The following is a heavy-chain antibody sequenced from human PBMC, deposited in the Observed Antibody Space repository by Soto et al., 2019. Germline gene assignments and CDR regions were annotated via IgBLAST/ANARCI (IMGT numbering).Heavy chain of an antibody. Sequence: PGGSLRLSCAASGFTFSSYAMSWVRQAPGKGLEWVSAISGSGGSTYYADSVKGRFTISRDNSKNTLYLQMNSLRAEDTAVYYCAKDGGDFWSGYYRPFDYWGQGTLVTVSS. V-gene: IGHV3-23*01. CDR1: GFTFSSYA. J-gene: IGHJ4*02. CDR2: ISGSGGST. D-gene: IGHD3-3*01. CDR3: AKDGGDFWSGYYRPFDY.